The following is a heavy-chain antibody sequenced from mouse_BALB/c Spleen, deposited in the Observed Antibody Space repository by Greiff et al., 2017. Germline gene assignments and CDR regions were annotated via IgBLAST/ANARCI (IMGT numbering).Heavy chain of an antibody. CDR2: SRNKANDYTT. V-gene: IGHV7-1*02. J-gene: IGHJ3*01. CDR3: ARDAHYYGSSYAWFAY. CDR1: GFTFSDFY. Sequence: EVKVVESGGGLVQPGGSLRLSCATSGFTFSDFYMEWVRQPPGKRLEWIAASRNKANDYTTEYSASVKGRFIVSRDTSQSILYLQMNALRAEDTAIYYCARDAHYYGSSYAWFAYWGQGTLVTVSA. D-gene: IGHD1-1*01.